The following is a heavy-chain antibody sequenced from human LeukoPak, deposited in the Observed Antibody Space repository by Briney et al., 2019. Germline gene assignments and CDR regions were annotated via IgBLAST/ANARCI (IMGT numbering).Heavy chain of an antibody. Sequence: GGSLRLSCAASGFTFSSYWMHWVRQAPGKGLVWVSRIKHGGSSTSYADSVKGRFTISRDNAKSALYLQMNSLRVEDTAVYYCASTMVTSMDVWGQGTAVTVSS. J-gene: IGHJ6*02. D-gene: IGHD4-17*01. V-gene: IGHV3-74*01. CDR1: GFTFSSYW. CDR3: ASTMVTSMDV. CDR2: IKHGGSST.